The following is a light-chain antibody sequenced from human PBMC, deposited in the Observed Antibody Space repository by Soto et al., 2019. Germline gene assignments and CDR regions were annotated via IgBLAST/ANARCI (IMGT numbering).Light chain of an antibody. CDR3: SSYRSYFTA. V-gene: IGLV2-14*01. Sequence: QSALTQPASVSGFPGQSITISCTGTSGDPGAYNSVSWYQQHPGKAPKLIIYEVTYRPSGVSDRFSGSRSGNTSSLTISGLQPEDEADYYCSSYRSYFTAFGGGTKLTVL. CDR1: SGDPGAYNS. CDR2: EVT. J-gene: IGLJ3*02.